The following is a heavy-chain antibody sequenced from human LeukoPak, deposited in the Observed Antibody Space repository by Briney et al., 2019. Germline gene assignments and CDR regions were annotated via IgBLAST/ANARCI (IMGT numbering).Heavy chain of an antibody. J-gene: IGHJ4*02. Sequence: ASVKVSCKASGYTFTGYDINWVRQATGQGLEWMGWMNPNSGNTGYAQKFQGRVTMTRSTSISTAYMELSSLRSEDTAVYYCARELVRGVDYWGQGTLVTVSS. CDR3: ARELVRGVDY. D-gene: IGHD3-10*01. V-gene: IGHV1-8*01. CDR1: GYTFTGYD. CDR2: MNPNSGNT.